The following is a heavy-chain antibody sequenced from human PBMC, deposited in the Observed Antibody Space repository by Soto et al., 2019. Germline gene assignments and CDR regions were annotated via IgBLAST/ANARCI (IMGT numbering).Heavy chain of an antibody. D-gene: IGHD2-8*01. CDR1: VGGFNGQA. V-gene: IGHV1-69*06. CDR3: ARDSCNKALCYREDAFDI. J-gene: IGHJ3*02. CDR2: IIPIFRTT. Sequence: SVTVSSSAAVGGFNGQAFCWVRQAPGQGLEWKGGIIPIFRTTNDSPSFQGHVTISADKSINTAYLQWSSLKASDSAMYYCARDSCNKALCYREDAFDIWAQGTMVTVSS.